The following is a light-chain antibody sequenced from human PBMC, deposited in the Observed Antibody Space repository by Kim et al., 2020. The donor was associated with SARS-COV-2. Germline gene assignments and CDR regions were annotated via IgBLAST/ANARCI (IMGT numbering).Light chain of an antibody. J-gene: IGLJ3*02. CDR2: DTI. CDR3: LLSYSSGWV. CDR1: TGAVTGGHN. Sequence: PGATVTLTGGSSTGAVTGGHNPYWFQQKPGQAPRTLIYDTINKHSWTPARFSGSLLGGKAALTLSGAQPEDEADYYCLLSYSSGWVFGVGTQLTVL. V-gene: IGLV7-46*01.